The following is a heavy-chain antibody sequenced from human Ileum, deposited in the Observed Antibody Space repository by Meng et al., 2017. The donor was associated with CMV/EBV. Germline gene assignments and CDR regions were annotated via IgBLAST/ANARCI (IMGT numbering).Heavy chain of an antibody. CDR3: ARDLTNKWFYY. J-gene: IGHJ4*02. D-gene: IGHD1-26*01. CDR2: MYFSGIA. Sequence: QMQLQHAGQRRVQPVTTWSLTCTASVAPTSRGSHSWSCFLHPPGKRLEWIGSMYFSGIADYNPSLNSRVTISLHATQKQFSLRLTSVTAADSAVYFCARDLTNKWFYYWGQGILVVASS. V-gene: IGHV4-39*07. CDR1: VAPTSRGSHS.